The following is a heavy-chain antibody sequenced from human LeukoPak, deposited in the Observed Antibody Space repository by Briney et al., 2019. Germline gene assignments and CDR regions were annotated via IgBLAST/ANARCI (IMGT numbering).Heavy chain of an antibody. CDR2: ISSSSSYT. Sequence: GGSLGLSCAASGFTFSDYYMSWIRQAPGKGLEWVSYISSSSSYTNYADSVKGRFTISRDNAKNSLYLQMNSLRAEDTAVYYCARDKGRYFDWLLPHDAFDIWGQGTKVTVSS. J-gene: IGHJ3*02. CDR3: ARDKGRYFDWLLPHDAFDI. V-gene: IGHV3-11*06. CDR1: GFTFSDYY. D-gene: IGHD3-9*01.